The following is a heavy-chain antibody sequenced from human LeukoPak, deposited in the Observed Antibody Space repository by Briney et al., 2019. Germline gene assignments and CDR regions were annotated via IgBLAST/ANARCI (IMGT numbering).Heavy chain of an antibody. J-gene: IGHJ4*02. CDR3: ARLRSGWYPQLDY. CDR1: GYTFTSYA. Sequence: ASVKVSCKASGYTFTSYAMHWVRQAPGQRLEWVGWSNAGNGNTKYSQEFQGRVTMTRNTSISTAYMELSSLRSEDTAVYYCARLRSGWYPQLDYWGQGTLVTVSS. D-gene: IGHD6-19*01. CDR2: SNAGNGNT. V-gene: IGHV1-3*02.